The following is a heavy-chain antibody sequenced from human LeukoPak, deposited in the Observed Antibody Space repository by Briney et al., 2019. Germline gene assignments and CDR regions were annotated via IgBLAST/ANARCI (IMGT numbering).Heavy chain of an antibody. Sequence: GGSLRLSCAASGIDFRASGMHWVRQAPGMGLEWVTFIQTDGRDKYYAASVAGRFTISRDNSKNTVYLNMNNLRPDDTALYYCAREGGTVVIGRFAYGGQGTLVTVSS. J-gene: IGHJ4*02. D-gene: IGHD2-2*01. CDR2: IQTDGRDK. V-gene: IGHV3-30*02. CDR3: AREGGTVVIGRFAY. CDR1: GIDFRASG.